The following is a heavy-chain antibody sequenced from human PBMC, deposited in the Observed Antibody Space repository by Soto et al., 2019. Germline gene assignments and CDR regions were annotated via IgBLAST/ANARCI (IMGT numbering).Heavy chain of an antibody. J-gene: IGHJ3*02. V-gene: IGHV1-18*01. D-gene: IGHD3-10*01. Sequence: QVQLVQSGAEVKKPGASVKVSCKASGYTFTSYGISWVRQAPGQGLEWMGWISAYNGNTNNAQKLQGRVTMTTDTSTSTAYMELRSLRSDATAVYYCARDGTYSYGSEQDAFDIWGQETMVTVSS. CDR1: GYTFTSYG. CDR2: ISAYNGNT. CDR3: ARDGTYSYGSEQDAFDI.